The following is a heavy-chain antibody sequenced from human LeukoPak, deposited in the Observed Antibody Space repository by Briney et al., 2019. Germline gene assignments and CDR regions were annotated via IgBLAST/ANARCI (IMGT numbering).Heavy chain of an antibody. CDR2: ISGSGGST. CDR3: AKTAYSSGWYHGYFDY. V-gene: IGHV3-23*01. D-gene: IGHD6-19*01. J-gene: IGHJ4*02. Sequence: GGSLGLSCAASGFTFSSYAMSWVRQAPGKGLEWVSAISGSGGSTYYADSVKGRFTISRDNSKNTLYLQMNSLRAEDTAVYYCAKTAYSSGWYHGYFDYWGQGTLVTVSS. CDR1: GFTFSSYA.